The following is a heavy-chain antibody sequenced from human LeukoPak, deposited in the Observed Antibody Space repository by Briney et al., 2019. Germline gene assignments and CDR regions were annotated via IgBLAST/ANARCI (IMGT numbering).Heavy chain of an antibody. CDR1: GFTFSSYA. CDR3: AKHSIYGVEKQFDP. Sequence: PGGSLRLSCAASGFTFSSYAMSWVRQAPGKGLEWVSTISGSGADTYYADTVKGRFTISSDKSKNTVYLQMNSLRVEDTAVYYCAKHSIYGVEKQFDPWAREPWSPSPQ. D-gene: IGHD3-3*01. J-gene: IGHJ5*02. V-gene: IGHV3-23*01. CDR2: ISGSGADT.